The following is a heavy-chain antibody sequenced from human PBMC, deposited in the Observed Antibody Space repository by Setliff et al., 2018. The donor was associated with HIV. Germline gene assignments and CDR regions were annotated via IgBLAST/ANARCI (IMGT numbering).Heavy chain of an antibody. CDR1: GYTFTTYH. Sequence: GASVKVSCKASGYTFTTYHMHWLRQAPGQGLEWMGIINPKNRSTTYAQWFQDRVTMTSDTSTNTFYMELSSLKSEDTAVYYCTRNLYYYASGIHFGVYWGQGTPVTVSS. V-gene: IGHV1-46*01. CDR2: INPKNRST. CDR3: TRNLYYYASGIHFGVY. J-gene: IGHJ4*02. D-gene: IGHD3-10*01.